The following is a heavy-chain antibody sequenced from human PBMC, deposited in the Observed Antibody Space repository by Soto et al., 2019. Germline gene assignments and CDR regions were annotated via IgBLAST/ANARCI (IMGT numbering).Heavy chain of an antibody. Sequence: QVQLVQSGAEVKKPGASVKVSCKASGYTFTSHDINWMRQATGQGLEWMGWMNPNSGHTNYAQKFQGRVTMTRDTSISTAYMELTNLRSEATAIYYCAIDMSTTWGQGTLVPVAS. CDR2: MNPNSGHT. D-gene: IGHD2-2*01. CDR3: AIDMSTT. V-gene: IGHV1-8*01. CDR1: GYTFTSHD. J-gene: IGHJ5*02.